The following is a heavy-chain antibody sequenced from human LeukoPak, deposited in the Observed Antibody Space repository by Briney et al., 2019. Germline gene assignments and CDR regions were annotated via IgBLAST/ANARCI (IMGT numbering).Heavy chain of an antibody. CDR3: ARVPIYDQGFDP. CDR1: GYTFTSNY. J-gene: IGHJ5*02. V-gene: IGHV1-46*01. D-gene: IGHD2/OR15-2a*01. Sequence: ASVKVSCKAFGYTFTSNYMHWVRQAPGQGLEWMGIINPSGGSTSYAQKFQGRVTMTRDMSTSTVYMELSSLRSEDTAVYYCARVPIYDQGFDPWGQGTLVTVSS. CDR2: INPSGGST.